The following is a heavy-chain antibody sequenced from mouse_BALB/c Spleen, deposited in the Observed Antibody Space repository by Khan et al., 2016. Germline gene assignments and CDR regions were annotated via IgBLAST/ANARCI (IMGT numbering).Heavy chain of an antibody. V-gene: IGHV1S135*01. CDR2: IDPYNGVS. D-gene: IGHD2-5*01. CDR1: GSAFTTYN. J-gene: IGHJ3*01. Sequence: QLQQSGPELVKPGASVKVSCTGSGSAFTTYNMYWVTQSHGMSLEWIGYIDPYNGVSSYNQKLKDKATLTVDESSSTAYMHLNSLTSEDSAVYYGAGWDSNYVPFAYWGQGTLVTVSA. CDR3: AGWDSNYVPFAY.